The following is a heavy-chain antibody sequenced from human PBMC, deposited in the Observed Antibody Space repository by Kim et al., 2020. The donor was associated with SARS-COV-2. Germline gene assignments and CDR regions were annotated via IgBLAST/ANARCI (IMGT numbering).Heavy chain of an antibody. Sequence: GGSLRLSCAASGFTFSSYAMHWVRQAPGKGLEWVAVISYDGSNKYYADSVKGRFTISRDNSKNTLYLQMNSLRAEDTAVYYCARDRRDDYDYVWGSYADAFDIWGQGTMVTVSS. J-gene: IGHJ3*02. CDR3: ARDRRDDYDYVWGSYADAFDI. CDR1: GFTFSSYA. CDR2: ISYDGSNK. V-gene: IGHV3-30-3*01. D-gene: IGHD3-16*01.